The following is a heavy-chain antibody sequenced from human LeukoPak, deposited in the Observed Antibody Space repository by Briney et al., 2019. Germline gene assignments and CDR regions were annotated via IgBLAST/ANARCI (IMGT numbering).Heavy chain of an antibody. Sequence: PSETLSLTCAVYGGSFSGYYWSWIRQPPGKGLEWIGEINHSGSTNYNPSLKSRVTISVDTSKNQFSLKLGSVTAADTAVYYCAREGRIQLWYYFDYWGQGTLVTVSS. CDR1: GGSFSGYY. D-gene: IGHD5-18*01. J-gene: IGHJ4*02. CDR2: INHSGST. CDR3: AREGRIQLWYYFDY. V-gene: IGHV4-34*01.